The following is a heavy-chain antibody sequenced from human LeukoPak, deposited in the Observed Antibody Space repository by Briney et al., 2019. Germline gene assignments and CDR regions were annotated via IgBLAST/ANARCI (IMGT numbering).Heavy chain of an antibody. J-gene: IGHJ4*02. CDR1: GFTFSSYS. V-gene: IGHV3-21*01. Sequence: GGSLRLSCAASGFTFSSYSMNWVRQAPGKGLEWVSSISSSSSYIYYADSVKGRFTISRDNAKNSLSLQMNSLRAEDTAVYYCARDPDQRMYYFDYWGQGTLVTVSS. D-gene: IGHD2-15*01. CDR2: ISSSSSYI. CDR3: ARDPDQRMYYFDY.